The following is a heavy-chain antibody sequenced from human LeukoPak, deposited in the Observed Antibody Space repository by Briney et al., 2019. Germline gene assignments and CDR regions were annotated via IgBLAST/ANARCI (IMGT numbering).Heavy chain of an antibody. CDR3: AKPLRVLVHQFDP. CDR2: ISGSGGST. D-gene: IGHD6-6*01. Sequence: GGSLRLSCAASGFTFSSYAMSWVRQAPGKGLEWVSAISGSGGSTYYADSVKGRFTISRDNSRNTLYLQMNSLRAGDTAVYYCAKPLRVLVHQFDPWGQGTLVTVSS. CDR1: GFTFSSYA. J-gene: IGHJ5*02. V-gene: IGHV3-23*01.